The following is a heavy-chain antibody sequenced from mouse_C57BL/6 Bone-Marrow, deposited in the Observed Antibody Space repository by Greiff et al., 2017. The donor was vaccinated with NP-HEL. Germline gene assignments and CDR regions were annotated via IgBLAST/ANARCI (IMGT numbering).Heavy chain of an antibody. CDR1: GYTFTSYN. Sequence: QVQLQQSGAELVRPGASVKMSCKASGYTFTSYNMHWVKQTPRQGLEWIGAIYPGNGDTSYNQKFKGKATLTVDKSSSTAYMQLSSLTSEDSAVYFCARGFLLRHPAGYFDYWGQGTTLTVSS. J-gene: IGHJ2*01. D-gene: IGHD1-2*01. CDR2: IYPGNGDT. CDR3: ARGFLLRHPAGYFDY. V-gene: IGHV1-12*01.